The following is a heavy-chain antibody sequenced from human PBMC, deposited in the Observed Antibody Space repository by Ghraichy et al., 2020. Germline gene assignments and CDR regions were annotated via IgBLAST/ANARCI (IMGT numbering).Heavy chain of an antibody. J-gene: IGHJ4*02. D-gene: IGHD3-10*01. CDR1: GGSIGSYY. CDR3: ARLGSGSFKD. Sequence: SETLSLTCTVSGGSIGSYYWSWIRQPPGKGLEWIGYIFYSGSTNYNPSLKSRVTISIDTSKNQFSLKLSSVTAADAAVYYCARLGSGSFKDWGQGTLATVSS. V-gene: IGHV4-59*01. CDR2: IFYSGST.